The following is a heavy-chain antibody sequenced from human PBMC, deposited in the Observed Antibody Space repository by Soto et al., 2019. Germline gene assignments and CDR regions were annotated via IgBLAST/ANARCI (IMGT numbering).Heavy chain of an antibody. D-gene: IGHD6-6*01. J-gene: IGHJ4*02. CDR1: GGSISSSSYY. Sequence: PSETLSLTSTVSGGSISSSSYYWGWIRQPPGKGLEWIGSIYYSGSTYYNPSLKSRVTISVDTSKNQFSLKLSSVTAAGTAVYYCARRSHSSSPDLAPFDYWGQGTLVTVSS. CDR3: ARRSHSSSPDLAPFDY. V-gene: IGHV4-39*01. CDR2: IYYSGST.